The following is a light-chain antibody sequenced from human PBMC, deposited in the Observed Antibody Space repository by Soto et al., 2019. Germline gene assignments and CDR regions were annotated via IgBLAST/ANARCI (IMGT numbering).Light chain of an antibody. V-gene: IGKV4-1*01. J-gene: IGKJ4*01. CDR2: WAS. CDR1: QSVFYSSNNKNY. CDR3: QQYYSLPLT. Sequence: DIVMTQSPESLAVSLGERATINCKSSQSVFYSSNNKNYLTWYQQKPGQPPKLLIYWASTRESGVPDRFSGSGSETDFTLTISSLQAEDVAVYCCQQYYSLPLTFGGGTKVEIK.